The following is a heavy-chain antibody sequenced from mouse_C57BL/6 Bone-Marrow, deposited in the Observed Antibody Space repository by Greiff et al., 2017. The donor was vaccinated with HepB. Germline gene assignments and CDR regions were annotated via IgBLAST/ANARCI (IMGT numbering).Heavy chain of an antibody. J-gene: IGHJ1*03. CDR3: ARGGYYGSSHWYFDV. V-gene: IGHV1-64*01. CDR1: GYTFTSYW. D-gene: IGHD1-1*01. CDR2: IHPNSGST. Sequence: QVKLQQPGAELVKPGASVKLSCKASGYTFTSYWMHWVKQRPGQGLEWIGMIHPNSGSTNYNEKFKSKATLTVDKSSSTAYMQLSSLTSEDSAVYYCARGGYYGSSHWYFDVWGTGTTVTVSS.